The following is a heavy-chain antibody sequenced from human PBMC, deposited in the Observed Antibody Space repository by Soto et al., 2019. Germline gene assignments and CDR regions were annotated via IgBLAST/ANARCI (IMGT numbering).Heavy chain of an antibody. CDR3: ARDDRTYSYGYPIDY. CDR2: ISYDGSNK. CDR1: GFTFSSYA. D-gene: IGHD5-18*01. Sequence: QVQLVESGGGVVQPGRSLGLSCAASGFTFSSYAMHWVRQAPGKGLEWVAVISYDGSNKYYADSVKGRFTISRDNSKNTLYLQMNSLRAEDTAVYYCARDDRTYSYGYPIDYWGQGTLVTVSS. V-gene: IGHV3-30-3*01. J-gene: IGHJ4*02.